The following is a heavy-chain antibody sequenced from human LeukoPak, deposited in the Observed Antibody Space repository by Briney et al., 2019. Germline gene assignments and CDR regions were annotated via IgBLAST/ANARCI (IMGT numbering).Heavy chain of an antibody. V-gene: IGHV4-61*01. J-gene: IGHJ4*02. CDR1: GGSISSGSYY. CDR3: ARLSLPSDSSSGSDY. D-gene: IGHD6-13*01. CDR2: IYYSGST. Sequence: PSQTLSLTCTVSGGSISSGSYYWSWIRQPPGKGLEWIGYIYYSGSTNYNPSLKSRVTISVDTSKNQFSLKLSSVTAADTAVYYCARLSLPSDSSSGSDYWGQGTLVTVSS.